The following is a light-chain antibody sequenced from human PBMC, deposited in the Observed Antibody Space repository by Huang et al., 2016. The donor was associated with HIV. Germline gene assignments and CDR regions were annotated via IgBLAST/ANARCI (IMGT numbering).Light chain of an antibody. CDR2: EVS. CDR1: QSLLHRDVKTH. J-gene: IGKJ1*01. CDR3: MQSMQLPWT. Sequence: DIVMTQTPLSLSVTPGQPASISSKSSQSLLHRDVKTHVSWFLQKPGQSPQLLIYEVSNRFSGVSDGFSGSGSGTNFTLKISRVAAEDVGVYFCMQSMQLPWTFGQGTKVEIK. V-gene: IGKV2D-29*02.